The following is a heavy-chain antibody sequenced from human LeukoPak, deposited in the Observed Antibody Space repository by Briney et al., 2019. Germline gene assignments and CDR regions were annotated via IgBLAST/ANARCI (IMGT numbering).Heavy chain of an antibody. Sequence: PSETLSLTCTVSGGSISSGDYYWSWIRQPPGKGLEWIGYIYYSGSTYYNPSLKSRVTISVDTSKNQFSLKLSSATAADTAVYYCAREGYQLLVDYYYMDVWGKGTTVTVSS. J-gene: IGHJ6*03. D-gene: IGHD2-2*01. CDR3: AREGYQLLVDYYYMDV. V-gene: IGHV4-30-4*08. CDR1: GGSISSGDYY. CDR2: IYYSGST.